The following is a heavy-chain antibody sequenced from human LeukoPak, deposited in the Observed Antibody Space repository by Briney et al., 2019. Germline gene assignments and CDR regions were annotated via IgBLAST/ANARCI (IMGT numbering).Heavy chain of an antibody. V-gene: IGHV3-7*01. CDR2: IRNDGIEK. J-gene: IGHJ4*02. D-gene: IGHD6-13*01. CDR3: ARVGTAEGTLEDY. CDR1: GFAFSVYW. Sequence: GGSLRLSCAASGFAFSVYWMSWVRQPPGKGLEWVANIRNDGIEKYYVNSAKGRFTISRDNAKNSLYLQMNSLRAEDTAVYYCARVGTAEGTLEDYWGQGTLVTVSS.